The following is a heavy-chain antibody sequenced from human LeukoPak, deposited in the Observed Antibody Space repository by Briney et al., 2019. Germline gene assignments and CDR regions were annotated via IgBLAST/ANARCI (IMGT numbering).Heavy chain of an antibody. J-gene: IGHJ4*02. V-gene: IGHV3-48*01. CDR2: ISSSSSTI. CDR1: GFTFSSYS. D-gene: IGHD4-17*01. Sequence: GGSLRLSCAASGFTFSSYSMNWVRQAPGKGLEWVSYISSSSSTIYYADSVKGRFTISRDNAKNSLYLQMNSLRAEDTAVYYCARAHPGDYGDFQFDYWGQGTLVTVSS. CDR3: ARAHPGDYGDFQFDY.